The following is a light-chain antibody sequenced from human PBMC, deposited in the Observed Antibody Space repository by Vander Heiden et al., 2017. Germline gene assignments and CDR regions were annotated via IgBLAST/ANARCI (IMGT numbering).Light chain of an antibody. V-gene: IGLV3-25*03. CDR2: KDT. Sequence: SSDLTQPPSVSVPPGQTARNTCSGDALPKQYADLYQQKPGQAPLLVIYKDTERPSGIPERFSGSSSGTTVTLTIGGVQAEDEADYYCQSTDISGASVLFGGGTKLTVL. CDR3: QSTDISGASVL. J-gene: IGLJ2*01. CDR1: ALPKQY.